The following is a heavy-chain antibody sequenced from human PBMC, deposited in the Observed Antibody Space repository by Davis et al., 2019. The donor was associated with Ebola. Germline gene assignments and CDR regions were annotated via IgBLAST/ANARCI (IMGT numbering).Heavy chain of an antibody. Sequence: SGPTLVKPTETLTLTCTVSGFSLSNARMGVSWIRQPPGKALEWLAHIFSNDEKSYSTSLKSRLTISKDTSKSQVVLTMTNMDPVDTATYYCARLIGQWLRFEYYYYGMDVWGKGTTVTVSS. V-gene: IGHV2-26*01. CDR1: GFSLSNARMG. CDR3: ARLIGQWLRFEYYYYGMDV. D-gene: IGHD5-12*01. CDR2: IFSNDEK. J-gene: IGHJ6*04.